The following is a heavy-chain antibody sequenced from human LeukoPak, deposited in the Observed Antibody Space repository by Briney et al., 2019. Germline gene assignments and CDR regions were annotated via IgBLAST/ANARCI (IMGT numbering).Heavy chain of an antibody. CDR2: IYTSGST. D-gene: IGHD6-19*01. Sequence: SETLSLTCTVSGGSISSGSYYWSWIRQPAGKGLEWIGRIYTSGSTNYNPSLKSRVTISVDTSKNQFSLKLSSVTAADTAVYYCASFQYSSGWYSFDYWGQGTLVTVSS. V-gene: IGHV4-61*02. CDR3: ASFQYSSGWYSFDY. J-gene: IGHJ4*02. CDR1: GGSISSGSYY.